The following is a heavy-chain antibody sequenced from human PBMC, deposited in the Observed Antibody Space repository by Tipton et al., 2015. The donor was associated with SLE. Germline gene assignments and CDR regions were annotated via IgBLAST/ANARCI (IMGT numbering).Heavy chain of an antibody. J-gene: IGHJ3*02. V-gene: IGHV1-2*02. D-gene: IGHD5-24*01. CDR3: ARGGTTIHEPFDI. Sequence: QVQLVQSGAEVKKPGSSVKVSCKASGGAFSSFAINWVRQAPGQGLDLMGWINPNSAGTNSVKKFQGRVTMTRDTSIYTAYMELSRLRNDDTATYYCARGGTTIHEPFDIWGQGAMVTVSS. CDR1: GGAFSSFA. CDR2: INPNSAGT.